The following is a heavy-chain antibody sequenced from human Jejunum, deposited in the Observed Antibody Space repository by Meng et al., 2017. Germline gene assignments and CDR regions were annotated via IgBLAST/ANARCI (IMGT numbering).Heavy chain of an antibody. CDR1: GFTFRSFA. D-gene: IGHD2/OR15-2a*01. J-gene: IGHJ4*02. CDR2: ISYDGSNN. V-gene: IGHV3-30*01. Sequence: QGMGGGSGGGVVQPGRSLRLSCKASGFTFRSFAMQWVRQAPGKGLGWVAVISYDGSNNYYADSVMGRFTISRDNSKNTLYLEMNSLRPEDTAVYYCVYGPDYWGQGTLVTVSS. CDR3: VYGPDY.